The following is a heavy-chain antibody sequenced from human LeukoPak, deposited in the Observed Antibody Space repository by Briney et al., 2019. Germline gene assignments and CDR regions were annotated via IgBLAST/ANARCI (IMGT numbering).Heavy chain of an antibody. J-gene: IGHJ3*02. Sequence: GGSLRLSCAASGFTFSSYAMHWVRQAPGKGLDWVALISHDDRNKYYADSVKGRFTISRDSSKNTLYLQMNSLRAGDTAVYYCARDYHCSGGRCYDDAFDIWGQGTMVTVSS. CDR1: GFTFSSYA. V-gene: IGHV3-30*01. CDR2: ISHDDRNK. D-gene: IGHD2-15*01. CDR3: ARDYHCSGGRCYDDAFDI.